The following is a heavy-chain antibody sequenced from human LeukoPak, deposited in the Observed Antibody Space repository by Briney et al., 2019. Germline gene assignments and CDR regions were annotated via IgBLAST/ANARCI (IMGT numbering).Heavy chain of an antibody. Sequence: EGSLRLSCAASGFTFSSYSMNWVRQAPGKGLEWVSYISSSSSTIYYADSVKGRFTISRDNAKNSLYLQMNSLRAEDTAVYYCARVGGSYFAPPDYWGQGTLVTVSS. J-gene: IGHJ4*02. CDR1: GFTFSSYS. CDR2: ISSSSSTI. D-gene: IGHD1-26*01. V-gene: IGHV3-48*01. CDR3: ARVGGSYFAPPDY.